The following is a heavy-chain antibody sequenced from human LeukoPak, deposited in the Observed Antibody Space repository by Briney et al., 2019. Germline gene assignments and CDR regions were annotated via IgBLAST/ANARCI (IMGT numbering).Heavy chain of an antibody. J-gene: IGHJ6*03. D-gene: IGHD1-26*01. CDR3: DRLGGSYYNGYYYYYMDV. V-gene: IGHV4-39*01. CDR1: GGSISSRSYY. CDR2: IYYSGST. Sequence: SETLSLTCTVSGGSISSRSYYWGWIRQPPGKGLEWIGSIYYSGSTYYNPSLKSRVTISVDTSKNQFSLKLSSVTAADTAVYYCDRLGGSYYNGYYYYYMDVWGKGTTVTVSS.